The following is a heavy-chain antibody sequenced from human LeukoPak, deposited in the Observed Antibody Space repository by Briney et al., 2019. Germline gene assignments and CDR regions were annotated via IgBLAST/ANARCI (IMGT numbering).Heavy chain of an antibody. CDR3: ARINSGWYFDY. CDR2: IYYSGNT. V-gene: IGHV4-59*11. Sequence: PSETLSLTCIVSGGSISSHYWRWIRQPPGKGLEYIGYIYYSGNTNYNPSLKSRVTISVDRSKNQFSLKLTSVTAEDTAVYYCARINSGWYFDYWGQGTLVTVSS. CDR1: GGSISSHY. D-gene: IGHD6-19*01. J-gene: IGHJ4*02.